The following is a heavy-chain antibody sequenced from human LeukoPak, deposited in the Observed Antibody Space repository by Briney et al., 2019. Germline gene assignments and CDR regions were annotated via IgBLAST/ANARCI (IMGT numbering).Heavy chain of an antibody. J-gene: IGHJ3*02. CDR3: AADENYYDSSGYGAFDI. CDR2: IWYDGSNK. D-gene: IGHD3-22*01. CDR1: GFTFSSYG. V-gene: IGHV3-33*01. Sequence: GGSLRLSCAASGFTFSSYGMHWVRQAPGKGLEWVAVIWYDGSNKYYADSVKGRFTIPRDNSKNTLYLQMNSLRAEDTAVYYCAADENYYDSSGYGAFDIWGQGTMVTVST.